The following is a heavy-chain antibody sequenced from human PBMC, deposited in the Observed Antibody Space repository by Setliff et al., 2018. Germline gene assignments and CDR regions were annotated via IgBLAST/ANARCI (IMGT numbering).Heavy chain of an antibody. Sequence: ASVKVSCKASGYSFSSNAFHWVRQAPGQTLEWAGWIHAGSSNTLYSQRFQDRITISRNTSATTVHMELSSLRSDDTAVYYCARMSTSGPHYDYWGQGTLVTVSS. D-gene: IGHD2-8*02. CDR1: GYSFSSNA. CDR3: ARMSTSGPHYDY. J-gene: IGHJ4*02. CDR2: IHAGSSNT. V-gene: IGHV1-3*01.